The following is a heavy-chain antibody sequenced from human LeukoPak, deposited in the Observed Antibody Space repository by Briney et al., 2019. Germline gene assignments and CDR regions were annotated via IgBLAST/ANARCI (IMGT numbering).Heavy chain of an antibody. J-gene: IGHJ3*02. CDR1: ASTFSNYW. CDR3: SWDHTGKEDI. D-gene: IGHD1-26*01. CDR2: INPDVSRT. Sequence: GGSLRLSCAASASTFSNYWMHWVRHAPGKGLVWVSRINPDVSRTNYADSVAGRFTISRDNAKNTLYLQMNSLRVEDTAVYYCSWDHTGKEDIWGQGTMVSVSS. V-gene: IGHV3-74*01.